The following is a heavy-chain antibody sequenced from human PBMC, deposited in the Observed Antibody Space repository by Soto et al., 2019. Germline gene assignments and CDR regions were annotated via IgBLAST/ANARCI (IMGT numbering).Heavy chain of an antibody. CDR3: ARVSIAVGIANY. J-gene: IGHJ4*02. V-gene: IGHV3-48*02. CDR1: GFTFSSYS. CDR2: MSSSSGTI. Sequence: GGSLRLSCAASGFTFSSYSMNWVRRAPGKGLEWVSYMSSSSGTIHYADSVKGRFTISRDNAKNSLYLQMNSLRDEDTAVYYCARVSIAVGIANYWGQGTLVTVSS. D-gene: IGHD6-19*01.